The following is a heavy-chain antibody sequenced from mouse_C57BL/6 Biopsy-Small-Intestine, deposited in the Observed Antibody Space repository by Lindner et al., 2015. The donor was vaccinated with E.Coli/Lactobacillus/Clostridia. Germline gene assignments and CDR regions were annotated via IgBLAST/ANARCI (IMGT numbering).Heavy chain of an antibody. J-gene: IGHJ4*01. D-gene: IGHD1-1*01. V-gene: IGHV10-3*01. CDR1: GFTFNTYA. Sequence: VQLQESGGGLVQPKGSLKLSCAASGFTFNTYAMHWVRQAPGKGLEWVARIRSKSSNYATYYADSVKDRFTISRDDSQSTLYLQMNNLKIEDTAMYYCVREGLRYPHYYAMDYWGQGTSVTVSS. CDR3: VREGLRYPHYYAMDY. CDR2: IRSKSSNYAT.